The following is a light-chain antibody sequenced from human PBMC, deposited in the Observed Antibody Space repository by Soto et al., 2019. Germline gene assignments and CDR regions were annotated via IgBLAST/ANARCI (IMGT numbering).Light chain of an antibody. CDR1: QSVSSN. CDR3: QQYNNWPRT. CDR2: GAS. J-gene: IGKJ1*01. Sequence: IVMTQSPATLSVSPGERATLSCRASQSVSSNLAWYQQKPGQAPRLLIFGASTRATGIPARFSGSGSGTEFTLTINSLQSEDFALYYCQQYNNWPRTFGQGTTVESK. V-gene: IGKV3-15*01.